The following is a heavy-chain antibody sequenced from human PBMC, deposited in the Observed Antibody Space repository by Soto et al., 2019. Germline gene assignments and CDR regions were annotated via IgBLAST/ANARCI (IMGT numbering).Heavy chain of an antibody. CDR1: GGSLSGYY. CDR3: AGDQEGVVATH. CDR2: IKDGGYT. J-gene: IGHJ4*02. D-gene: IGHD5-12*01. Sequence: QVQLQQWGAGLLKPSETLSLNCAVNGGSLSGYYWSWIRQPPGKGLEWIGEIKDGGYTNYSPSLKSRATIPSHRANNPFSLGLNSVTAAYTGVYCCAGDQEGVVATHWDQGALVTVSS. V-gene: IGHV4-34*01.